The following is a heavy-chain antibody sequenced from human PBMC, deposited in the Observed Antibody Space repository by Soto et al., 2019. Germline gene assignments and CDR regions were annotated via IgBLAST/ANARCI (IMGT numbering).Heavy chain of an antibody. V-gene: IGHV3-23*01. CDR3: AKEGRITMVRGVSKGDFDL. D-gene: IGHD3-10*01. CDR1: GFTFSSYA. Sequence: EVQLLESGGGLVQPGGSLRLSCAASGFTFSSYAMSWVRQAPGKGLEWVAAISGSGGSTYYADSVKGRFTISRDNSKNTLYLQMNSLRAEDTAVYYCAKEGRITMVRGVSKGDFDLCGRGTLVTVSS. CDR2: ISGSGGST. J-gene: IGHJ2*01.